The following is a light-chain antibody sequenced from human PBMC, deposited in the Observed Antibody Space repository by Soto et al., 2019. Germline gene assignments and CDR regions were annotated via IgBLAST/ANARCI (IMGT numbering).Light chain of an antibody. V-gene: IGKV1-27*01. J-gene: IGKJ1*01. CDR1: RGISNY. CDR3: QEYNSAPWT. Sequence: GDRVTITCRASRGISNYLAWYQQKPGKAPKLLIYAASTLQSGVPSRFSGSGSGTDFTLTISSLQPEDVATYYCQEYNSAPWTFGQGTKVEIK. CDR2: AAS.